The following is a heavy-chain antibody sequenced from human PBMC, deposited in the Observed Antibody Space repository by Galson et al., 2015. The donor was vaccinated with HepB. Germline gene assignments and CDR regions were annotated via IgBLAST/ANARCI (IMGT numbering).Heavy chain of an antibody. CDR3: ARDAEPAAIWNYYYGMDV. J-gene: IGHJ6*02. Sequence: SVKVSCKASGYTFTSYYMHWVRQAPGQGLEWMGIINPSGGSTSYAQKFQGRVTMTRDTSTSTVYMELSSLRSEDTAVYYCARDAEPAAIWNYYYGMDVWGQGTTVTVSS. CDR2: INPSGGST. D-gene: IGHD2-2*02. CDR1: GYTFTSYY. V-gene: IGHV1-46*01.